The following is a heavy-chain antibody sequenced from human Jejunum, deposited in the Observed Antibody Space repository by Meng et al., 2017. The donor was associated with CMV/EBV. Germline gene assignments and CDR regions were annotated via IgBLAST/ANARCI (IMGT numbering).Heavy chain of an antibody. CDR1: S. V-gene: IGHV3-7*03. Sequence: SITWVRQTSGNRLAWVAHLQPDGSEETSVDSVTGLFTISRDNTTTSLYLQMNSLRVEDTAAYYCVGVRTFNYDSSGHSLDYWGQGTLVTVSS. D-gene: IGHD3-22*01. CDR3: VGVRTFNYDSSGHSLDY. J-gene: IGHJ4*02. CDR2: LQPDGSEE.